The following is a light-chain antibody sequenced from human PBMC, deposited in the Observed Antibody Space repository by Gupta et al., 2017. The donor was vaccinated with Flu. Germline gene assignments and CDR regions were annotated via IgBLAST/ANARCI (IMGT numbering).Light chain of an antibody. J-gene: IGLJ1*01. CDR2: EVS. V-gene: IGLV2-23*02. Sequence: QSALTQPASVSGSPGQSITISCTATSTDVGHYKLVSWYQQNPGKAPKLLIYEVSERPSGVSDRFSGSKAGNTASLTISGLQAADEADYHCCSYAGGSNYVFGGGTTVTVL. CDR1: STDVGHYKL. CDR3: CSYAGGSNYV.